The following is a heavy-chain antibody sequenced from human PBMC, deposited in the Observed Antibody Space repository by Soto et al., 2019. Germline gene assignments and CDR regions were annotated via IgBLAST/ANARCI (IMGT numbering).Heavy chain of an antibody. CDR1: GYTFTSYD. D-gene: IGHD3-10*01. CDR3: AVMVRGVIILHYFDY. V-gene: IGHV1-8*01. CDR2: MNPNSGNT. Sequence: ASVQVSCQASGYTFTSYDINWVRQATGQGLEWVGWMNPNSGNTGYAQKFQGRVTMTRNTSISTAYMELSSLRSEDTAVYYCAVMVRGVIILHYFDYWGQGTLVTVSS. J-gene: IGHJ4*02.